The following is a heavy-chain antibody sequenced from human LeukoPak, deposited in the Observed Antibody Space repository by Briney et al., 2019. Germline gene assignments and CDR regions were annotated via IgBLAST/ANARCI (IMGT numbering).Heavy chain of an antibody. J-gene: IGHJ3*02. CDR1: GYTFTSYY. CDR2: INPSGGST. V-gene: IGHV1-46*01. D-gene: IGHD3-3*01. Sequence: ASVKVSCKASGYTFTSYYMHWVRQAPGQGLEWMGIINPSGGSTSYAQKFQGRVTMTRDTSTSTVYMELSSLRSEDTAVYYCARGSLYDFWSGYPTRLRDAFDIWGQGTMVTVSS. CDR3: ARGSLYDFWSGYPTRLRDAFDI.